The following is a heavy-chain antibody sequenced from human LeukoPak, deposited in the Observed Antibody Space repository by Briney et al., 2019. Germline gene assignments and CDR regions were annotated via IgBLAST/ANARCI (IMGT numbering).Heavy chain of an antibody. CDR2: IRSKAYGGTA. J-gene: IGHJ6*03. V-gene: IGHV3-49*04. Sequence: GGSLRLSCTASGFTFGDYAMSWVRQAPGKGLEWVGFIRSKAYGGTAEYAASVKGRFTISRDDSKSIAYLQMNSLKTEDTAVYYCTRGRFRLYSYYYMDVWGKGTTVTISS. CDR3: TRGRFRLYSYYYMDV. CDR1: GFTFGDYA.